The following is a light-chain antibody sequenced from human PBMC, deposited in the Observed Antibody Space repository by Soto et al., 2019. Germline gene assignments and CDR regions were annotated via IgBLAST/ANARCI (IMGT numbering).Light chain of an antibody. CDR1: QSVSSW. CDR2: AAS. V-gene: IGKV1-5*01. Sequence: TQSPSTLSAPVGDRVTITCRASQSVSSWLAWYQQKPGKAPKLLIYAASTLQSGVPSRFSGSGSGTDFTLTISGLQSEDFAPYYCQQYYSDTPITFGQGTRMEI. CDR3: QQYYSDTPIT. J-gene: IGKJ5*01.